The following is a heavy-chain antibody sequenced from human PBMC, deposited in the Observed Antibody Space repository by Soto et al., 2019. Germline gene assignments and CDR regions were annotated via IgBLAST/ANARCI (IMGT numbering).Heavy chain of an antibody. D-gene: IGHD6-13*01. V-gene: IGHV3-30*18. Sequence: QVQLGESGGGVVQPGRSLRLSCAASGFTFSSYGMHWVRQAPGKGLEWVAVISYDGSNKYYADSVKGRFTISRDNSKNTLYLQMNSLRAEDTAVHYCAKGYSSSGAYFDYWGQGTLVTVS. CDR1: GFTFSSYG. J-gene: IGHJ4*02. CDR2: ISYDGSNK. CDR3: AKGYSSSGAYFDY.